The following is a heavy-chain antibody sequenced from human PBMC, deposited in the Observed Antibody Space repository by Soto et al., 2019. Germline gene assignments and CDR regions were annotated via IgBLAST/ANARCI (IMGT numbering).Heavy chain of an antibody. D-gene: IGHD6-13*01. CDR1: GYTFTSYG. J-gene: IGHJ5*02. Sequence: ASVKVSCKASGYTFTSYGISWVRQAPGQGLEWMGWISAYNGNTNYAQKLQGRVTMTTDTSTSTAYMELRSLRSDDTAMYYCARVIWRGSFNWFDPWGQGTLVTSPQ. CDR3: ARVIWRGSFNWFDP. V-gene: IGHV1-18*04. CDR2: ISAYNGNT.